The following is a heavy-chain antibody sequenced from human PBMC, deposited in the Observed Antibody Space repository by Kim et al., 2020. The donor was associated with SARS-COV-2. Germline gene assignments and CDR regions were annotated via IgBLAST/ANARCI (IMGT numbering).Heavy chain of an antibody. Sequence: GGSLRLSCAASGFSFSNYAMSWVRQAPGKGLVWVSFISGSGDNTYYSDSVKGRFTISRDNSKNTLFLQMSSLRAEDTAVYYCARDRSSSSPRFYYWGQGTLVNVSS. J-gene: IGHJ4*02. CDR1: GFSFSNYA. CDR2: ISGSGDNT. D-gene: IGHD6-13*01. V-gene: IGHV3-23*01. CDR3: ARDRSSSSPRFYY.